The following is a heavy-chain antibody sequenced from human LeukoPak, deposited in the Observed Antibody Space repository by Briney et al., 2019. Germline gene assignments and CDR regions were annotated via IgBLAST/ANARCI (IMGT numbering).Heavy chain of an antibody. Sequence: GGSLRLSCAASGFTFNSYGMHWVRQAPGKGLEWVAFIRFDGSYKDYADSVKGRFTISRDKSKNTLYLQMNSLKTEDTAVYYCTTVWQLVYFDYWGQGTLVTVSS. J-gene: IGHJ4*02. V-gene: IGHV3-30*02. CDR2: IRFDGSYK. CDR3: TTVWQLVYFDY. CDR1: GFTFNSYG. D-gene: IGHD6-6*01.